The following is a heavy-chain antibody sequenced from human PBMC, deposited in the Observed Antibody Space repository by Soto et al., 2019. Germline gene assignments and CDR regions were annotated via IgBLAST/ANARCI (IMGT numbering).Heavy chain of an antibody. V-gene: IGHV4-38-2*01. J-gene: IGHJ3*02. CDR3: ARVMGGDAFDI. CDR1: GYSISSGYY. D-gene: IGHD1-26*01. Sequence: SETLSLTCAVSGYSISSGYYWGWIRQPPGKGLEWIGSIYHSGGTYYNPSLKSRVTISVDTSKNQFSLKLSSVTAADTAVYYCARVMGGDAFDIWGQGTMVTV. CDR2: IYHSGGT.